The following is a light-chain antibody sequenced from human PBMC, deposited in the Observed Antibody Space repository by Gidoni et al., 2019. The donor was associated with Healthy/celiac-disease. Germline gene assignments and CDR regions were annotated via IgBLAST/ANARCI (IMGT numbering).Light chain of an antibody. CDR1: NIGSKN. J-gene: IGLJ2*01. Sequence: SYELTQPLSVSVALGQTARINCGGNNIGSKNVHWYQQKPGQAPVLVIYRDSNRPSGIPERFSGSNSGNTATLTSSRAQAGDEADYYCQVWDSSVVFGGGTKLTVL. CDR2: RDS. CDR3: QVWDSSVV. V-gene: IGLV3-9*01.